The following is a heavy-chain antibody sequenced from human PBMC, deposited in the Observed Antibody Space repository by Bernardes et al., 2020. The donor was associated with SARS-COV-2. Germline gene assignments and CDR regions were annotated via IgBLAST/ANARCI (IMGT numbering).Heavy chain of an antibody. CDR2: SSGGDGGT. CDR3: AKDLFWWSAADF. CDR1: GFTFSSNG. D-gene: IGHD2-21*01. J-gene: IGHJ4*02. V-gene: IGHV3-23*01. Sequence: GYLSLSCAASGFTFSSNGMSWVRQAPGKGLEWVSSSGGDGGTHYADSVKGRFTISRDTSKNTLFLQMNSLRAEDTAVYYCAKDLFWWSAADFWGQGTLVTVSS.